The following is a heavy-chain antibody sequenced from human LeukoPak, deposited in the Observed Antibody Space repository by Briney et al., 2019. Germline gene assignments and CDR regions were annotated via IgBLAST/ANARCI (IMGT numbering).Heavy chain of an antibody. CDR3: ARVFKSQGIDP. V-gene: IGHV1-8*03. CDR2: MNPNSGNT. J-gene: IGHJ5*02. D-gene: IGHD3-10*01. Sequence: GASEKVSCKASGYTITSYDINWVRQATGQGLEWMGWMNPNSGNTGYAQKFQGRVTITRNTSISTAYMELSSLRSEDTAVYYCARVFKSQGIDPWGQGTLVTVSS. CDR1: GYTITSYD.